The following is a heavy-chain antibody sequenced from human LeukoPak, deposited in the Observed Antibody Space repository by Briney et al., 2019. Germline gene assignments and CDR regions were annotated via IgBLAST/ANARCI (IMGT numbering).Heavy chain of an antibody. Sequence: PGGSLRLSCAASGITVNSTYISWVRQAPGKGLEWVSVACSDGNTYYAGSVKGRFTISRDNSKNTLFLQMNSLRAEDTAVYYCARLFGSGWPGYFYYAMDVWGQGTTVAVSS. J-gene: IGHJ6*02. V-gene: IGHV3-66*04. CDR3: ARLFGSGWPGYFYYAMDV. CDR2: ACSDGNT. D-gene: IGHD6-19*01. CDR1: GITVNSTY.